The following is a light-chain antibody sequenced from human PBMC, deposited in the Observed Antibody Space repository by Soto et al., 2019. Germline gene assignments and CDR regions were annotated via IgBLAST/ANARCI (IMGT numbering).Light chain of an antibody. CDR3: MQAPHSTPT. CDR2: EVY. CDR1: RSRVCSDGKTS. V-gene: IGKV2-30*01. Sequence: EVVMTQSPLPLPATLGQPASIACRSSRSRVCSDGKTSLTWFQQRQGQSPRSXIFEVYNRESGVRDRFSGSGAGTDFTLKISRVQAEDVAVYYCMQAPHSTPTFGQGTQVDIK. J-gene: IGKJ1*01.